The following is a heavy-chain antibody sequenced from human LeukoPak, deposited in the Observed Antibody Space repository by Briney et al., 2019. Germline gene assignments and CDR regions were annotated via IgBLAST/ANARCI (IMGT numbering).Heavy chain of an antibody. CDR3: ASPFIAAAGMGAFDI. CDR2: INWNGGST. Sequence: GGSLRLSCAASGFTFDDYGMSWVRQAPGKGLEWVSGINWNGGSTGYADSVKGRFTISRDNAKNSLYLQMNSLRAEDTALYYCASPFIAAAGMGAFDIWGQGTMVSVSS. V-gene: IGHV3-20*04. CDR1: GFTFDDYG. J-gene: IGHJ3*02. D-gene: IGHD6-13*01.